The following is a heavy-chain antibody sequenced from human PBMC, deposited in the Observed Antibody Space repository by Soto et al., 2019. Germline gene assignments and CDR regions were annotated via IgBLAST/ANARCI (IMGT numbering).Heavy chain of an antibody. CDR3: AKDVPVQTTSCGLNY. CDR1: GFTFRSYG. CDR2: ISYDGSNK. V-gene: IGHV3-30*18. Sequence: QVHLVESGGGVVQPGRSLRLSCSASGFTFRSYGMHWVRQAPGKGLEWVAVISYDGSNKYYADSVKGRFTISRDNSKNTLYLQMNSLRAEDTAIYYCAKDVPVQTTSCGLNYWGQGTLVNVSS. D-gene: IGHD2-2*01. J-gene: IGHJ4*02.